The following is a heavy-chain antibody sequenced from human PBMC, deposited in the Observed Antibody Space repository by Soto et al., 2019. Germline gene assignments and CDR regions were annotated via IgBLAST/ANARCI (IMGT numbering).Heavy chain of an antibody. CDR3: AKGSSSFSSSSGAAPGLFNY. CDR2: ISGSGGST. J-gene: IGHJ4*02. D-gene: IGHD6-6*01. CDR1: GFTFSSYA. V-gene: IGHV3-23*01. Sequence: EVQLLESGGGLVQPGGSLRLSCAASGFTFSSYAMSWVRQAPGKGLEWVSGISGSGGSTYSADSVKGRFTISRDNSKNTLCVQMNSLRAEDTAVYYCAKGSSSFSSSSGAAPGLFNYWGQGTLVTVSS.